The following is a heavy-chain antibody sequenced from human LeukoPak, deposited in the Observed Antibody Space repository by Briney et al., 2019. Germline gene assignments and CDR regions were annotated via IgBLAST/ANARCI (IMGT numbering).Heavy chain of an antibody. D-gene: IGHD5-12*01. CDR1: GFSLGTSGLG. J-gene: IGHJ4*02. Sequence: GSGPTLVKPTQTLTLTCTFSGFSLGTSGLGVGWIRQPPGKALEWLAFIYWDDDKSYSPSLNSRLTITKDTSKNQVVLTMTNMDPEDTATYYCAHRRPSSAYFFFDYWGQGTLVTVSS. CDR2: IYWDDDK. V-gene: IGHV2-5*02. CDR3: AHRRPSSAYFFFDY.